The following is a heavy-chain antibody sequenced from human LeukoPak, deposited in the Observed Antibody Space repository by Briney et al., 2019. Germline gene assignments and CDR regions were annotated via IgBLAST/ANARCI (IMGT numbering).Heavy chain of an antibody. CDR2: INHSGST. J-gene: IGHJ4*02. D-gene: IGHD3-3*02. CDR3: ARVHLDYFDY. V-gene: IGHV4-34*01. Sequence: GSPRLSCAASGFTFSSYAVSWVRQPPGKGLEWIGEINHSGSTNYNPSLKSRVTISVDTSKSQFSLKLSSVTAADTAVYYCARVHLDYFDYWGQGTLVTVSS. CDR1: GFTFSSYA.